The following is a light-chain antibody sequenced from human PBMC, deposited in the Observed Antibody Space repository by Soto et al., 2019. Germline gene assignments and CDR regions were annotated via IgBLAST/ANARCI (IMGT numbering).Light chain of an antibody. J-gene: IGKJ3*01. CDR2: AAS. Sequence: AIQMTQSPSSLSASVGDRVTITCRASQDIRSDLGWYQQKPGKAPKLLIYAASRLQSGVPSRFSGSGSGTDFTLTINNLQPEDFATYYCLQDYTYPFTFGPGTKVDIK. CDR3: LQDYTYPFT. CDR1: QDIRSD. V-gene: IGKV1-6*01.